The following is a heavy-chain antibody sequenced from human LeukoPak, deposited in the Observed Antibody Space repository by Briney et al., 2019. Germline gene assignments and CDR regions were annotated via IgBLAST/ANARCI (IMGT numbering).Heavy chain of an antibody. D-gene: IGHD3-10*01. CDR3: ARDGVTMVRGVIWYWFDP. J-gene: IGHJ5*02. CDR2: IWYDGTNK. Sequence: QPGRSLRLSCAASGFTFSSNGMHWVRQAPGKGLEWVTVIWYDGTNKYYADSVKGRFTISRDNSKNTLYLQMNSLRAEETAVYYWARDGVTMVRGVIWYWFDPRGQGALVTVS. CDR1: GFTFSSNG. V-gene: IGHV3-33*01.